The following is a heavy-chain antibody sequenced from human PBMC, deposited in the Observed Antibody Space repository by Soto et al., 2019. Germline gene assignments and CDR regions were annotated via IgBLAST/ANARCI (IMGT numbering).Heavy chain of an antibody. D-gene: IGHD1-26*01. Sequence: PSETLSLTCTVSGGSISRGGYYWSWIRQNPGKGLEWIGYTYNSVSTYYNPSLKSRVTISVDTSKNQFSLKLSSVTAADTAVYYCAREEVHSVGYDAFDIWGQGTMVTVS. CDR3: AREEVHSVGYDAFDI. CDR1: GGSISRGGYY. CDR2: TYNSVST. V-gene: IGHV4-31*03. J-gene: IGHJ3*02.